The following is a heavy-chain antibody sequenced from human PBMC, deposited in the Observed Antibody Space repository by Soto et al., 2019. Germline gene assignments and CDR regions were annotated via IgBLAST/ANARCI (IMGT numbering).Heavy chain of an antibody. CDR1: GGSFSGYY. D-gene: IGHD2-15*01. V-gene: IGHV4-34*01. Sequence: SETLSLTCAVYGGSFSGYYWSWIRQPPGKGLEWIGEINHSGSTNYNPSLKSRVTISVDTSKNQFSLKLSSVTAADTAVYYCARGYCSGGSCLFDYWGQGTLVTVSS. CDR3: ARGYCSGGSCLFDY. CDR2: INHSGST. J-gene: IGHJ4*02.